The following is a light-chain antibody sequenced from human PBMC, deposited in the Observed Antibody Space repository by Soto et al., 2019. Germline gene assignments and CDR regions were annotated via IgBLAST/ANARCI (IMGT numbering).Light chain of an antibody. V-gene: IGLV2-14*01. CDR2: DVS. CDR3: SSYTSRSTRVV. CDR1: SSDVGGYNY. J-gene: IGLJ2*01. Sequence: QSLLTQPASVSGSPGQAITISCTGTSSDVGGYNYVSWYQQHPGKAPKLMIYDVSNRPSGVSNRFSGSKSGNTASLTISGLQAEDEADYYCSSYTSRSTRVVFGGGTKVTVL.